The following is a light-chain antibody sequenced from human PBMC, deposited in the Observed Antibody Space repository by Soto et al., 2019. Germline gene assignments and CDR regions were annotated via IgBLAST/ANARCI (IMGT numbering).Light chain of an antibody. Sequence: DIQMTQSPSTLSASVGDRVTITCRASQSISTWLAWYQQKPGKVPKLLIYTASTLESGVPSRFSGSGSGTEFTLTISSLQPDDFETYYCQQYNTYWTFGQGTKVEI. J-gene: IGKJ1*01. CDR1: QSISTW. CDR3: QQYNTYWT. CDR2: TAS. V-gene: IGKV1-5*03.